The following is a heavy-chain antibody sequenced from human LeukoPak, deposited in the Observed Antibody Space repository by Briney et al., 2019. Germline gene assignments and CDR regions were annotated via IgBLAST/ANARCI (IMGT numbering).Heavy chain of an antibody. V-gene: IGHV4-38-2*02. CDR1: GYPISNGYY. D-gene: IGHD6-13*01. CDR3: AKGYSSSPGMFDY. CDR2: IYHSGST. J-gene: IGHJ4*02. Sequence: SETLSLTCTVSGYPISNGYYWGWIRQPPGKGLEWIGSIYHSGSTYYNPSLKSRVTISVDTSKNQFSLKLSSVTAADTAVYYCAKGYSSSPGMFDYWGQGTLVTVSS.